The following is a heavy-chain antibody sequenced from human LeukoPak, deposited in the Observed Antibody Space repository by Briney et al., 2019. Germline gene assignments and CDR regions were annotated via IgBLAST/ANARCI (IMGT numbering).Heavy chain of an antibody. CDR2: INPNSGGT. Sequence: ASVKVSCKASGYTFTGYYMHWVRQAPGQGLEWMGWINPNSGGTNYAQKFQGWVTMTTDTSTSIAYMELRSLKSDDTAVYYCARGGQLLTSDFDYWGQGTLVTVSS. CDR1: GYTFTGYY. CDR3: ARGGQLLTSDFDY. V-gene: IGHV1-2*04. D-gene: IGHD4-23*01. J-gene: IGHJ4*02.